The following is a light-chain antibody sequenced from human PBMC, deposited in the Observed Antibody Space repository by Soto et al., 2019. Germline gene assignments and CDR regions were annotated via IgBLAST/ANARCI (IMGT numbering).Light chain of an antibody. V-gene: IGKV3-11*01. CDR2: GAF. J-gene: IGKJ5*01. CDR3: QQRNVWPPVT. Sequence: EIVMTQSPATLSVSPWERATLSCRASQSVSSTYLIWYQQKPGQAPRLLIYGAFNRATGIPARFSGSGSGTDFTLTISSLEPEDSAVYYCQQRNVWPPVTFGQGTRLEIK. CDR1: QSVSSTY.